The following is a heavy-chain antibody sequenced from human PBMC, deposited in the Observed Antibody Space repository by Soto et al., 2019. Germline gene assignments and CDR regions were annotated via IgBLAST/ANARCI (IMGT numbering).Heavy chain of an antibody. V-gene: IGHV4-30-2*01. CDR3: ARSREFDY. CDR1: GGSLSGATYS. CDR2: IFPSGTP. J-gene: IGHJ4*02. Sequence: QVQLRESGSGLVKPLETLSLTCGVSGGSLSGATYSWNWIRQPPGKGLEWIGYIFPSGTPYYNPSLTSRVTIAIAVSKNQFSLRRRSFTAADTAVYYCARSREFDYWGQGTLVSVSS.